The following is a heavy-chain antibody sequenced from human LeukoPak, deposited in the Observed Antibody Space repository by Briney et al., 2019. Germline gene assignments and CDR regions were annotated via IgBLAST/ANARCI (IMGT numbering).Heavy chain of an antibody. V-gene: IGHV4-59*01. Sequence: PSETLSLTCTVSGGSISSYYWSWIRQPPGKGLEWIGYIYYSGSTNYNPSLKSRVTISVDTSKNQFSLKLSSVTAADTAVYYCARSDSSSWYRYFDLWGRGTLVTVSS. CDR1: GGSISSYY. CDR3: ARSDSSSWYRYFDL. D-gene: IGHD6-13*01. J-gene: IGHJ2*01. CDR2: IYYSGST.